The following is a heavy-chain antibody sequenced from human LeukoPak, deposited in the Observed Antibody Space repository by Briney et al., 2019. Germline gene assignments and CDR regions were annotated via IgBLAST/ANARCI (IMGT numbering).Heavy chain of an antibody. CDR1: GGSISSGDYY. J-gene: IGHJ4*02. Sequence: SETLSLTCTVSGGSISSGDYYWSWIRQPPGKGLEWIGYIYYSGSTYYNPSLKSRVTISVDTSKNQFSLKLSSVTAADAAVYYCARGHYYGSGLFDYWGQGTLVTVSS. CDR2: IYYSGST. D-gene: IGHD3-10*01. V-gene: IGHV4-30-4*01. CDR3: ARGHYYGSGLFDY.